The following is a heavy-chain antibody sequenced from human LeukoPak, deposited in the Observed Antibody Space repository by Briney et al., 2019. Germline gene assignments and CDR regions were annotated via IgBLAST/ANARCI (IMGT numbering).Heavy chain of an antibody. CDR2: IYYSGST. D-gene: IGHD1-7*01. V-gene: IGHV4-59*08. Sequence: SETLSLTCTASGGSISSYYWSWIRQPPGKGLEWIGYIYYSGSTKYNPSLKSRVTMSADTSKNQFSLDLNSVTAADTAVYYCASTEWNYARWGQGTLVTVSS. CDR1: GGSISSYY. CDR3: ASTEWNYAR. J-gene: IGHJ4*02.